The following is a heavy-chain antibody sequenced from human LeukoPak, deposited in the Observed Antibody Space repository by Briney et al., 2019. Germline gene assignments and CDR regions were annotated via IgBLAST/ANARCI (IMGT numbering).Heavy chain of an antibody. D-gene: IGHD2-8*02. J-gene: IGHJ4*02. CDR3: ARNIRSNPLVYYFDY. Sequence: SETLSLTCTVSGVSMNDYYWSWIRQPPGKGLEWIGYIYNSGSTNYNPSLKSRVTISVDTSKKQFSLKLSSVTVADTAVYYCARNIRSNPLVYYFDYWGQGTLVTVST. V-gene: IGHV4-59*01. CDR2: IYNSGST. CDR1: GVSMNDYY.